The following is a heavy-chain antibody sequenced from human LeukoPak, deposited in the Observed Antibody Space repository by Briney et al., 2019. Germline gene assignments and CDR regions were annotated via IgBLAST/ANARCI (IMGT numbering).Heavy chain of an antibody. Sequence: GASVKVSCKASGYTFTSYDINGVRQATGQGGEWMGWMNPNSGNTGYAQKFQGRVTMTSHTSISTAYLEMSRLRSADTAVYYCASPWYCNNGVCYDHDAFAISGQGTMVTVSS. D-gene: IGHD2-8*01. V-gene: IGHV1-8*01. J-gene: IGHJ3*02. CDR2: MNPNSGNT. CDR3: ASPWYCNNGVCYDHDAFAI. CDR1: GYTFTSYD.